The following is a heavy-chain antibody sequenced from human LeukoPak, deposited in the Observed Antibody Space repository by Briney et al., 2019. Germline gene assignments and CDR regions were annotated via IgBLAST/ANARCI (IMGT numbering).Heavy chain of an antibody. CDR3: ARDGPTDVGGPRAFDI. D-gene: IGHD3-16*01. CDR1: GFTSSSYW. V-gene: IGHV3-7*01. J-gene: IGHJ3*02. CDR2: IKQDGSEK. Sequence: GGSLRLSCVVSGFTSSSYWMSWVRQAPGKGLEWVANIKQDGSEKYCLDSVNGRFSISRDNAKNSLSLQMNRLRAEDTAVYYCARDGPTDVGGPRAFDIWGQGTMVVVSS.